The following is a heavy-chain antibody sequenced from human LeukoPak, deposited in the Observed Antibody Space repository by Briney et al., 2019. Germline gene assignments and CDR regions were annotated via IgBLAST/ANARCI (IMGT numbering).Heavy chain of an antibody. CDR1: GYTFTGYY. D-gene: IGHD6-6*01. J-gene: IGHJ4*02. CDR2: MNPNSGNT. Sequence: ASVKVSCKASGYTFTGYYMHWVRQAPGQGLEWMGWMNPNSGNTGYALKFQGRVTITRHTSLSTAYMELSSLRSEDTAVYYCARGASRSFDIWGQGTLVTVSS. CDR3: ARGASRSFDI. V-gene: IGHV1-8*03.